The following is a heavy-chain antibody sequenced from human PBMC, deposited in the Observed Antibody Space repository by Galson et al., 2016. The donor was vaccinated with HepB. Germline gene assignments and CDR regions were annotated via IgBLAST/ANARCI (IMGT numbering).Heavy chain of an antibody. J-gene: IGHJ5*02. V-gene: IGHV4-39*01. CDR1: GGSISSSSYY. Sequence: SETLSLTCTVSGGSISSSSYYWGWIRQPPGKGLEWIGNIYYSGSTYYNPSLKSRVTISVDTSKNQFSLKLSSVTAADTAVYYCARHDDYGSRLFDPWGQGTLVTVSS. CDR3: ARHDDYGSRLFDP. D-gene: IGHD3-10*01. CDR2: IYYSGST.